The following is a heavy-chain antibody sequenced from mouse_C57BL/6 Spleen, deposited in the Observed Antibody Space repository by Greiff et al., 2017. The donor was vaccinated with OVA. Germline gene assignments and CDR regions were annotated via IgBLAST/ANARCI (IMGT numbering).Heavy chain of an antibody. CDR2: IHPNSGST. CDR3: ARDYGSSYRYFDV. J-gene: IGHJ1*03. Sequence: QVQLQQSGAELVKPGASVKLSCKASGYTFTSYWMHWVKQRPGQGLEWIGMIHPNSGSTNYNEKFKSKATLTVDKSSSTAYMQLSSLTSEDSAVYYCARDYGSSYRYFDVWGTGTTVTVSS. D-gene: IGHD1-1*01. V-gene: IGHV1-64*01. CDR1: GYTFTSYW.